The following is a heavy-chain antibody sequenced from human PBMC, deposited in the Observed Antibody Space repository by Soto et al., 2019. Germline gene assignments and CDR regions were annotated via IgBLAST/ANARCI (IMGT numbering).Heavy chain of an antibody. CDR1: GFTFSSYS. CDR2: ISSSSSYI. V-gene: IGHV3-21*01. CDR3: ARDRWNYGDDILTGRHYY. Sequence: LRLSCAASGFTFSSYSMNWVRQAPGKGLEWVSSISSSSSYIYYADSVKGRFTISRDNAKNSLYLQMNSLRAEDTAVYYCARDRWNYGDDILTGRHYYWGQGTLVTVSS. J-gene: IGHJ4*02. D-gene: IGHD3-9*01.